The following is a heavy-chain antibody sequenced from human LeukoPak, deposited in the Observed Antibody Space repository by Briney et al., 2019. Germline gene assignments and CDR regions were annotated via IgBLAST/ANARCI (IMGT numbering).Heavy chain of an antibody. CDR2: ISWNSGSI. Sequence: PGGSLRLSCAASGFTFDDYAMHWVRQAPGKGLEWVSGISWNSGSIGYADSVKGRFTISRDNAKNSLYLQMNSLRAEDTALYYCAKGINYDRWNAFDIWGQGTMVTVSS. CDR3: AKGINYDRWNAFDI. V-gene: IGHV3-9*01. J-gene: IGHJ3*02. CDR1: GFTFDDYA. D-gene: IGHD3-22*01.